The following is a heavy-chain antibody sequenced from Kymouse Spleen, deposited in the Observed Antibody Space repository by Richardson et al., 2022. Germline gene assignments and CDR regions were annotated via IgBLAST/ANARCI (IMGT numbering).Heavy chain of an antibody. CDR1: GFTFSNAW. CDR2: IKSKTDGGTT. D-gene: IGHD1-20*01,IGHD1-7*01. CDR3: TPRITGTPFDY. J-gene: IGHJ4*02. V-gene: IGHV3-15*01. Sequence: EVQLVESGGGLVKPGGSLRLSCAASGFTFSNAWMSWVRQAPGKGLEWVGRIKSKTDGGTTDYAAPVKGRFTISRDDSKNTLYLQMNSLKTEDTAVYYCTPRITGTPFDYWGQGTLVTVSS.